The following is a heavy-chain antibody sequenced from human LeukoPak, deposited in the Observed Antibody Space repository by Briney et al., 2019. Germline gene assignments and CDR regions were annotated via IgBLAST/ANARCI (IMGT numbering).Heavy chain of an antibody. CDR1: GGSISSYY. CDR2: IYTSGST. CDR3: ASSSVPAAPFDY. D-gene: IGHD2-2*01. J-gene: IGHJ4*02. V-gene: IGHV4-4*07. Sequence: SETLSLTCTVSGGSISSYYWSWIRQPAGKGLEWIGRIYTSGSTNYNPSLQSRVTMSVDTSKNQFSLKLSSVTAADTAVYYCASSSVPAAPFDYWGQGTLITVSS.